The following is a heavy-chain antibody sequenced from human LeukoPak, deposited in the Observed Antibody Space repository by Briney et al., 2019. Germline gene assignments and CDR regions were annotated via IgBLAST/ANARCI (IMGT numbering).Heavy chain of an antibody. CDR3: AGDKGRDGYSSGWDISIDY. CDR1: GFTFSSYS. J-gene: IGHJ4*02. Sequence: PGGSLRLSCAASGFTFSSYSMNWVRQAPGKGLEWVSSISSSSSYIYYADSVKGRFTISRDNAKNSLYLQMNSLRAEDTAVYYCAGDKGRDGYSSGWDISIDYWGQGTLVTVSS. CDR2: ISSSSSYI. D-gene: IGHD6-19*01. V-gene: IGHV3-21*01.